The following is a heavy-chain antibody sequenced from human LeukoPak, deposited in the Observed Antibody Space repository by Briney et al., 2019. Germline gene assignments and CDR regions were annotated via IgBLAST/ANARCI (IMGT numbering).Heavy chain of an antibody. V-gene: IGHV4-61*02. CDR1: GGTISSGSNY. D-gene: IGHD1-26*01. J-gene: IGHJ3*02. Sequence: PRQTLSLTCTASGGTISSGSNYWSCIRPPAGMGLEWIGRIYNNWSTNYNPSLTSRVTISVDTSKNQFSVKLSSVTAADTAVYYCASELRHAFDIWGQGTMVTVSS. CDR3: ASELRHAFDI. CDR2: IYNNWST.